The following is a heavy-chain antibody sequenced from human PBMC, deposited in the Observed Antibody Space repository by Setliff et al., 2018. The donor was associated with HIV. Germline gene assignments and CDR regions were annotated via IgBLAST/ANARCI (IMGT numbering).Heavy chain of an antibody. CDR1: GGSISSNSHY. CDR2: IYYSGNT. D-gene: IGHD1-7*01. Sequence: PSETLSLTCTVSGGSISSNSHYWGWIRQPPGKGLEWIGSIYYSGNTYYNPSLKSRVTISVDTSKNQFSLKLRSVTAADTAVYYCLLEAPLMMGTTPPLWGQGTLVTVSS. V-gene: IGHV4-39*01. CDR3: LLEAPLMMGTTPPL. J-gene: IGHJ4*02.